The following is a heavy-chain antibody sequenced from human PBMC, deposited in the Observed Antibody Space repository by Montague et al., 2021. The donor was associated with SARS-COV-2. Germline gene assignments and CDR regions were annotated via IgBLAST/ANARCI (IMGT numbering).Heavy chain of an antibody. V-gene: IGHV2-70*11. Sequence: PALVNPTPTLTLTCTFSGFSLSTSGMCVSWIRQPPGKALEWLARIDWADDKYYSTSLKTTLTISKDTSKNQVVLTMTNMDPVDAATYYCARIPYDILTGRVYGMDVWGQGTTVTVSS. CDR1: GFSLSTSGMC. D-gene: IGHD3-9*01. J-gene: IGHJ6*02. CDR3: ARIPYDILTGRVYGMDV. CDR2: IDWADDK.